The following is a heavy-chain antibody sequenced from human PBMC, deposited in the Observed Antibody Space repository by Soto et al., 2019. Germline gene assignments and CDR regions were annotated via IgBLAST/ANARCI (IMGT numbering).Heavy chain of an antibody. CDR1: GYSFTSYW. Sequence: GESLKISCKGSGYSFTSYWISWVRQMPGKGLEWMGIIYPCDSDTRYSPSFQGQVTISADKSISTAYLQWSSLKASDTAMYYCARQLYSSGWDDLMPLRLVPRDWFDPWGQGTRFTV. CDR2: IYPCDSDT. D-gene: IGHD6-19*01. V-gene: IGHV5-51*01. J-gene: IGHJ5*02. CDR3: ARQLYSSGWDDLMPLRLVPRDWFDP.